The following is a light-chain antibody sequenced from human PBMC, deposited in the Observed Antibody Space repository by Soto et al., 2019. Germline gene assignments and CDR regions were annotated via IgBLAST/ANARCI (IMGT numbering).Light chain of an antibody. J-gene: IGKJ1*01. Sequence: EIVMTQSPATLSVSPGERATLSCRASQSVSGNLAWYQQKPGQAPRLLIYDASNRATGIPARFSGGGSGTDFTLTIRSLEPEDFAVYYCQQRSNWPPTFGQGTKVDI. CDR2: DAS. CDR3: QQRSNWPPT. CDR1: QSVSGN. V-gene: IGKV3-11*01.